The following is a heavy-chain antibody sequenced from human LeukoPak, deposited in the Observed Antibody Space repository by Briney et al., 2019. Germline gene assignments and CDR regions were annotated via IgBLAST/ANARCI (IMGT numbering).Heavy chain of an antibody. CDR3: ARYDYSPAYFDL. CDR1: GGSISSGGYS. D-gene: IGHD4-11*01. Sequence: SETLSLTCAVSGGSISSGGYSWSWIRQPPGKGLEWIGYIYHSGSTYYNPSLKSRVTISVDRSKNQFSLKLSSVTAADTAVYYCARYDYSPAYFDLWGRGTLVTVSS. V-gene: IGHV4-30-2*02. J-gene: IGHJ2*01. CDR2: IYHSGST.